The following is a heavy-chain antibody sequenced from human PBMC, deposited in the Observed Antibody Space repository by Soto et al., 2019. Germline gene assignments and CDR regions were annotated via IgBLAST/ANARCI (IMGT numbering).Heavy chain of an antibody. Sequence: GGSLRLSCAASGFTFSSYAMHWVRQAPGKGLEWVAVISYDGSNKYYADSVKGRFTISRDNSKNTLYLQMNSLRAEDTAVYYCARALIFGSSNWHGYYFDYWGQGTLVTVSS. D-gene: IGHD6-13*01. V-gene: IGHV3-30-3*01. CDR2: ISYDGSNK. CDR1: GFTFSSYA. J-gene: IGHJ4*02. CDR3: ARALIFGSSNWHGYYFDY.